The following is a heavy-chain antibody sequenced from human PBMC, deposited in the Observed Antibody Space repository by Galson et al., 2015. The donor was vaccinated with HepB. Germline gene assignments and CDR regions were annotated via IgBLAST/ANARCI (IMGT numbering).Heavy chain of an antibody. D-gene: IGHD6-6*01. CDR3: AKDRRAAPHYYYYGMDV. V-gene: IGHV3-23*01. CDR2: LSVSGSGT. J-gene: IGHJ6*02. Sequence: SLRLSCAASGFIFSDYAMNWVRQAPGKGLEWVSALSVSGSGTNYADSVKGRFTIPRDNSKNTLYLQMHSLRPEDTAVYYCAKDRRAAPHYYYYGMDVWGQGTAVTVSS. CDR1: GFIFSDYA.